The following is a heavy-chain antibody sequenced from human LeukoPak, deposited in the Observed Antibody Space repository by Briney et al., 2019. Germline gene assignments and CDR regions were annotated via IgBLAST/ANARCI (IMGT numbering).Heavy chain of an antibody. V-gene: IGHV4-34*01. CDR3: ARGVVSYDSSGYGN. CDR2: INHSGST. J-gene: IGHJ4*02. D-gene: IGHD3-22*01. CDR1: GFTFSSYS. Sequence: GSLRLSCAASGFTFSSYSMNWVRQAPGKGLEWIGEINHSGSTNYNPSLKSRVTISVDTSKNQFSLKLSSVTAADTAVYYCARGVVSYDSSGYGNWGQGTLVTVSS.